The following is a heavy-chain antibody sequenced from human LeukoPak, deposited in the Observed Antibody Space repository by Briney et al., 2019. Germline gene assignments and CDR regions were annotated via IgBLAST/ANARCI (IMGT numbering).Heavy chain of an antibody. CDR3: ARHVAVEETA. CDR1: GGSITNSY. V-gene: IGHV4-59*08. D-gene: IGHD6-19*01. J-gene: IGHJ5*02. Sequence: SETLSPTCSVSGGSITNSYWSWIRQPPGKGLEWIGYIYYTGSTTYSPSYKSRVTISVDTSRNQISLKLTSVTAADTAVYYCARHVAVEETAWGQGILVTVFS. CDR2: IYYTGST.